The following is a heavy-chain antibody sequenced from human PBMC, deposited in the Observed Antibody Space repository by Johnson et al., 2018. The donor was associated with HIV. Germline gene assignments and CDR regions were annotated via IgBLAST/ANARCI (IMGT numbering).Heavy chain of an antibody. D-gene: IGHD6-6*01. Sequence: VQLVESGGGVVQPGRSLRLSCAASGFTLGSFGMHWVRQAPGKGLEWVAVISYDGSNKYFADSVKGRFTISRDNSKNTLYLQMKSLRGEDTAVYSCARGRSSSSTAAFDIWGQGTMVTVSS. CDR1: GFTLGSFG. CDR2: ISYDGSNK. CDR3: ARGRSSSSTAAFDI. V-gene: IGHV3-30*03. J-gene: IGHJ3*02.